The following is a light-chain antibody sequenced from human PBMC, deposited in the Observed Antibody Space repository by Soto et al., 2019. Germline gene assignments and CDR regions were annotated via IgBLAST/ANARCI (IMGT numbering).Light chain of an antibody. J-gene: IGKJ1*01. V-gene: IGKV3-15*01. CDR2: GAS. CDR3: QQDTNWPRT. Sequence: EIVMTQSPATLSVSPGERATLSCRASQSVISNLAWDQQKPGQAPTLLISGASTRATGVPARFRGSGTGTEFTLTISRLQAEDFAVYYCQQDTNWPRTFGQGTKVDIK. CDR1: QSVISN.